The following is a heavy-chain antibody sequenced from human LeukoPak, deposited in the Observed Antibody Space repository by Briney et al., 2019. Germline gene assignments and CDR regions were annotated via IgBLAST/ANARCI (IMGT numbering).Heavy chain of an antibody. CDR1: GFTFSSYW. Sequence: GGSLRLSCAASGFTFSSYWMSWVRQAPGKGLGWVANIKQDGSEKYYVDSVKGRFTISRDNAKNSLYLQMNSLRAEDTAVYYCARDVSIWFREHDAFDIWGQGTMVTVSS. CDR3: ARDVSIWFREHDAFDI. D-gene: IGHD3-10*01. J-gene: IGHJ3*02. CDR2: IKQDGSEK. V-gene: IGHV3-7*01.